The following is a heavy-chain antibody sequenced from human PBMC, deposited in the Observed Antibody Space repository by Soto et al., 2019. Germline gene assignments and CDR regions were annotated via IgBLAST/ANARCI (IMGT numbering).Heavy chain of an antibody. CDR1: GYNFTSHH. J-gene: IGHJ4*02. CDR2: IDPSGGST. V-gene: IGHV1-46*03. Sequence: GASVTASYKAAGYNFTSHHMHWVRQATGQGLEWMGIIDPSGGSTSYAQKFQGRVSMTRDTSTSTVYMDLSSLRSEDTAVYYCARDLTGGPTYYDFWSGYSPVDYWGLGTLVTVSS. CDR3: ARDLTGGPTYYDFWSGYSPVDY. D-gene: IGHD3-3*01.